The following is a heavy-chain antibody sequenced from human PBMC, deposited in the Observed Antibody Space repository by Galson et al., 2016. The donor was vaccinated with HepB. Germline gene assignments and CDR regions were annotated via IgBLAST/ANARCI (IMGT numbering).Heavy chain of an antibody. Sequence: ETLSLTCTVSGASISSDDYYWGWIRQPPGKGLEWMGSIRNSGTTYYNPSLKTRVTISVDTSNNQFSLKLRSVTAADTAVFYCARHEGGYGDSRDFFDYWGQGTLVTVSS. CDR3: ARHEGGYGDSRDFFDY. CDR2: IRNSGTT. CDR1: GASISSDDYY. V-gene: IGHV4-39*01. D-gene: IGHD4-17*01. J-gene: IGHJ4*02.